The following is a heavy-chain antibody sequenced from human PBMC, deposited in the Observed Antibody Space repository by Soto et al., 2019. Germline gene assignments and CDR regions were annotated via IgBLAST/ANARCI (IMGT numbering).Heavy chain of an antibody. CDR2: IYSGGST. CDR3: ARESSSGAVDY. V-gene: IGHV3-66*01. D-gene: IGHD6-19*01. Sequence: GGSLRLSCAASGFTVSSNYMSWVRQAPGKGLEWVSVIYSGGSTYYADSVKGRFTISRDNSKNTLYLQMNSLRAEDTAVYYCARESSSGAVDYWGQGTLVTVSS. CDR1: GFTVSSNY. J-gene: IGHJ4*02.